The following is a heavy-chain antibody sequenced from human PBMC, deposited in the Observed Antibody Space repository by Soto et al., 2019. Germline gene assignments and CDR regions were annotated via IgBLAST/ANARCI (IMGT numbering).Heavy chain of an antibody. CDR2: IYYSGST. D-gene: IGHD5-18*01. CDR3: ARGAPFTRRYSDGYYFED. CDR1: GGSISSGGYY. J-gene: IGHJ4*02. Sequence: SETLSLTCTVSGGSISSGGYYWSWIRQHPGKGLEWIGYIYYSGSTYYNPSLKTRVTISVVTSKNQVSLKLSSVTAADTAVYYCARGAPFTRRYSDGYYFEDGGQGTLVTVAS. V-gene: IGHV4-31*03.